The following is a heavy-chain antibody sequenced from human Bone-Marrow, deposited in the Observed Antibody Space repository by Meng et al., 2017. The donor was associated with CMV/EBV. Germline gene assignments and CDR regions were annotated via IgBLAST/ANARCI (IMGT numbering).Heavy chain of an antibody. D-gene: IGHD3-3*01. CDR3: ARGNDFWSDSLDAFDI. CDR2: INHSGST. V-gene: IGHV4-34*01. CDR1: GGSFSGYY. Sequence: GSLRLSCAVYGGSFSGYYWSWIRQPPGKGLEWIGEINHSGSTNYNPSLKSRVTISVDTSKNQFSLKLSSVTAADTAVYYCARGNDFWSDSLDAFDIWGQGTRVTVSS. J-gene: IGHJ3*02.